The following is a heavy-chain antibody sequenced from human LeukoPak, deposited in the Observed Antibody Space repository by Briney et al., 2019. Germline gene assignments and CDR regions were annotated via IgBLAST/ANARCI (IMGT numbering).Heavy chain of an antibody. CDR2: IKYDGNER. CDR3: ARDHPAPGFRFDH. D-gene: IGHD5-12*01. V-gene: IGHV3-7*03. J-gene: IGHJ4*02. CDR1: GFTFSAHW. Sequence: GGSLRLSCAASGFTFSAHWMAWVRQAPRKGLEWVANIKYDGNERYSVDSVKGRFTISRDNAKDSLYLQMNSVRAEDTAVYYCARDHPAPGFRFDHWGLGTQVTVSS.